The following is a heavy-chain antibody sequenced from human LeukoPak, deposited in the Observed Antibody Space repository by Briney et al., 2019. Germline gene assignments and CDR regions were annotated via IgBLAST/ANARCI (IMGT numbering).Heavy chain of an antibody. CDR2: IYYSGST. V-gene: IGHV4-39*07. D-gene: IGHD4-23*01. J-gene: IGHJ4*02. CDR3: ARAYLVTTVVTPFDY. CDR1: GGSISSSSYY. Sequence: SETLSLTCTVSGGSISSSSYYWGWIRQPPGKGLEWIGSIYYSGSTYYNPSLKSRVTISVDTSKNQFSLKLSSVTAADTAVYYCARAYLVTTVVTPFDYWGQGTLVTVSS.